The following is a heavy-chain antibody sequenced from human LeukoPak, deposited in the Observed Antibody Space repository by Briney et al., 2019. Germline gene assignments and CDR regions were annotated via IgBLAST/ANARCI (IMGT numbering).Heavy chain of an antibody. Sequence: SVKVSCKASGGTFSSYAISWVRQAPGQGLEWMGGIIPIFGTANYAQKFQGRVTITADESTSTAYMELSSLRSEDTAVYYCARGVPKRITIFGVVKNYYYYYMDVWGKGTTVTVSS. J-gene: IGHJ6*03. V-gene: IGHV1-69*13. CDR1: GGTFSSYA. CDR3: ARGVPKRITIFGVVKNYYYYYMDV. CDR2: IIPIFGTA. D-gene: IGHD3-3*01.